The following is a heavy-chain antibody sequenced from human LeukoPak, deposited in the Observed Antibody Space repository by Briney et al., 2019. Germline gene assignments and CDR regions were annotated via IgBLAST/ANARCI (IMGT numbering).Heavy chain of an antibody. CDR1: GGSISSYY. Sequence: SETLSLTCTVSGGSISSYYWSWIRQPAGKGLEWIGRIYTSGSTNYNPSLKSRVTMSVDTSKNQFSLKLSSVTAADTAVYYCARDNNWNDGGGIDNWFDPWGQGTLVTVSS. D-gene: IGHD1-20*01. CDR3: ARDNNWNDGGGIDNWFDP. CDR2: IYTSGST. V-gene: IGHV4-4*07. J-gene: IGHJ5*02.